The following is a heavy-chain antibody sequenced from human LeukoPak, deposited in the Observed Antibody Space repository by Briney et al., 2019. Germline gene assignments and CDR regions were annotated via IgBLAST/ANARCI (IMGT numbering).Heavy chain of an antibody. J-gene: IGHJ6*03. V-gene: IGHV3-48*01. D-gene: IGHD4-11*01. CDR2: ISISSGGI. CDR1: GVTFSTSS. Sequence: GGSLRLSCADSGVTFSTSSMNWGRDAPGRGLECVSSISISSGGIYYADAATGRFTISRDNAKNSLYLQMNRLRAEDTAVYYCARDFSNYYYMDVWGKGTTVTVSS. CDR3: ARDFSNYYYMDV.